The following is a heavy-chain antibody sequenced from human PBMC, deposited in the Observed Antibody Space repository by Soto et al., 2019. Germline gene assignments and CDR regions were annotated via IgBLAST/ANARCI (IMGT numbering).Heavy chain of an antibody. CDR1: GGSISSYY. Sequence: ASETLSLTCTVSGGSISSYYWSWIRQPPGKGLEWIGYIYYSGSTNYNPSLKSRVTISVDTSKNQFSLKLSSVTAADTAVYYCARALRFLEWLSDYFMDFWGKGTTVTVSS. V-gene: IGHV4-59*08. D-gene: IGHD3-3*01. J-gene: IGHJ6*03. CDR3: ARALRFLEWLSDYFMDF. CDR2: IYYSGST.